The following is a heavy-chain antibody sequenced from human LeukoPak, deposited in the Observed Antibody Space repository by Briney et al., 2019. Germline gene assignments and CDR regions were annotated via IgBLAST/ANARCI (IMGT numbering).Heavy chain of an antibody. CDR2: MNPNSGNT. D-gene: IGHD6-6*01. J-gene: IGHJ3*02. Sequence: ASVNVSCKASGYTFTSFDISWVRQATGQGLEWVGWMNPNSGNTGYAQKFQGRVTVTRNTSISTAYMELSSLRSEDTAVYYCARDFASSSSLDAFDIWGQGTMVTVSS. CDR1: GYTFTSFD. V-gene: IGHV1-8*03. CDR3: ARDFASSSSLDAFDI.